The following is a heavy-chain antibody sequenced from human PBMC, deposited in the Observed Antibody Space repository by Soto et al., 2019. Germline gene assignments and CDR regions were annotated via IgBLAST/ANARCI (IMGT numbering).Heavy chain of an antibody. V-gene: IGHV1-18*01. CDR2: ISAYNGNT. CDR1: GYTFTSYG. D-gene: IGHD3-16*02. CDR3: ARVPPTFGGVIGPGAAFDI. Sequence: ASVKVSCKASGYTFTSYGISWVRQAPGQGLEWMGWISAYNGNTNYAQKLQGRVTMTTDTSTSTAYMELRSLRSDDTAVYYCARVPPTFGGVIGPGAAFDIWGQGTMVTVS. J-gene: IGHJ3*02.